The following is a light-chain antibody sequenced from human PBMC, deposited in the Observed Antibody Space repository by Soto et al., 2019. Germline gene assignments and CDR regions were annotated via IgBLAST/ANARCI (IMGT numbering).Light chain of an antibody. CDR3: QQYNNWPYT. Sequence: EIVMTQSPATLSVPSGERATLSCRASQSVSSDLAWYQQKPGQAPRLLIYSASTRATGIPARFSGSGSGTEFTLTINSLQSEDFVVYYCQQYNNWPYTFGQGTKLENK. V-gene: IGKV3-15*01. CDR2: SAS. CDR1: QSVSSD. J-gene: IGKJ2*01.